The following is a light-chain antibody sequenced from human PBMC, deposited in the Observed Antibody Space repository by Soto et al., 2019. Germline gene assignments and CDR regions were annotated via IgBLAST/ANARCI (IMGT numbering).Light chain of an antibody. V-gene: IGLV1-44*01. J-gene: IGLJ2*01. CDR3: AAWDDSLNGVL. CDR1: SSNIGSHT. Sequence: QSVLTQPPSASGTPGQRVTISCSGSSSNIGSHTVNWYQHLPGTAPKLLLYNNNQRPSGVPDRFSGSRSGTSASLAISGLLSEDEANYYCAAWDDSLNGVLFGGGTKLTVL. CDR2: NNN.